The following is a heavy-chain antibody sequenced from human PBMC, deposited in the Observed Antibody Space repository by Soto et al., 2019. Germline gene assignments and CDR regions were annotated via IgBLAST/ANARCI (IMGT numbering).Heavy chain of an antibody. Sequence: GGSLRLSCAASGVTFSSYGMSWVRQAPGKGLEWVSVISDSGGSTYYADSVKGRFAISRDNSKKNTLYLQMNSLRAEDTAVYYCAKDGSSWYYYMDVWGKGTTVTVSS. V-gene: IGHV3-23*01. CDR1: GVTFSSYG. J-gene: IGHJ6*03. CDR2: ISDSGGST. CDR3: AKDGSSWYYYMDV. D-gene: IGHD6-13*01.